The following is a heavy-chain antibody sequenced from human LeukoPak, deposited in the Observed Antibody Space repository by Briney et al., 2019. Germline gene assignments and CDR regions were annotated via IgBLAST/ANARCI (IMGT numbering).Heavy chain of an antibody. J-gene: IGHJ4*02. D-gene: IGHD5-18*01. CDR1: GGSFSGYY. CDR2: INHSGST. CDR3: ARTVTNNSYGLWYFDY. V-gene: IGHV4-34*01. Sequence: PSETLSLTCAVYGGSFSGYYWSWIRQPPGKGLEWIGEINHSGSTNYNPSLKSRVTISVDTSKNQFSLKLSSVTAADTAVYYCARTVTNNSYGLWYFDYWSQGTLVTVSS.